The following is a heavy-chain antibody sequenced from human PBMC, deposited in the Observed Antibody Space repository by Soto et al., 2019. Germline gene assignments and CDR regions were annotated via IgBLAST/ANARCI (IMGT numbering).Heavy chain of an antibody. D-gene: IGHD6-19*01. J-gene: IGHJ6*02. CDR3: AGIEMYSSGWYETYYYGMDV. CDR2: IYYSGST. Sequence: SETLSLNCTCSGGSISSYYWSWIRQPPGKGLEWIGYIYYSGSTNYNPSLKSRVTISVDTSKNQFSLKLSSVTAADTAVYYCAGIEMYSSGWYETYYYGMDVWGQGTTVTVSS. V-gene: IGHV4-59*01. CDR1: GGSISSYY.